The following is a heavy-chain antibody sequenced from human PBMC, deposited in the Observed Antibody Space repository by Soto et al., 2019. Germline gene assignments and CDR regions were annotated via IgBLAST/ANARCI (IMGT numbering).Heavy chain of an antibody. V-gene: IGHV1-18*01. CDR1: GYTFTSYG. Sequence: GASVKVSCKASGYTFTSYGISWVRQAPGQGLEWMGWIGAYNGNTNYAQKLQGRVTMTTDTSTSTAYMELRSLRSDDTAVYYCARVYCSGGSCYPNYYYYYYMDVWGKGTTVTVSS. CDR3: ARVYCSGGSCYPNYYYYYYMDV. CDR2: IGAYNGNT. D-gene: IGHD2-15*01. J-gene: IGHJ6*03.